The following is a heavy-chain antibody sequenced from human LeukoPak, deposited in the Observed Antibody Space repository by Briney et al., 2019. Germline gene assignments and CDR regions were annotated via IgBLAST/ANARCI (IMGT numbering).Heavy chain of an antibody. J-gene: IGHJ6*02. V-gene: IGHV3-9*01. CDR3: AKDQGYYDSDYGMDV. CDR2: ISWNSVSI. CDR1: GFIFNDYA. D-gene: IGHD3-22*01. Sequence: GRSLRLSCAASGFIFNDYAMHWVRQAPGKGLEWVSGISWNSVSIGYADSVKGRFAISRDNSKNTLYLQMNSLRAEDTAVYYCAKDQGYYDSDYGMDVWGQGTTVTGSS.